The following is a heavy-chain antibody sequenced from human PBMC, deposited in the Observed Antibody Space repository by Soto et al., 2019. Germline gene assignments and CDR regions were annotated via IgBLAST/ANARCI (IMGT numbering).Heavy chain of an antibody. J-gene: IGHJ3*02. Sequence: QVQLVESGGGVVQPGRSLSLSCAASRVTFSTYAMHWVRQAPGKGLEWVAVISYVGTSTYYADSVKGRFTISRDNSKNTLYLQMDSLGPDDTAVYYCATGSRRGDRSNFDAFDIWGQGTMVTVSS. CDR3: ATGSRRGDRSNFDAFDI. CDR1: RVTFSTYA. V-gene: IGHV3-30-3*01. D-gene: IGHD1-26*01. CDR2: ISYVGTST.